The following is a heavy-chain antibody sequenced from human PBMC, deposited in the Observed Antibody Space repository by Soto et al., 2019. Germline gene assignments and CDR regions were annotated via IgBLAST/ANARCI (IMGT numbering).Heavy chain of an antibody. Sequence: SVKVSCKASGYTLTSYYRHWVRQATGQGLEWMGIINPSGGSTSYAQKFQGRVTMTRDTSTSTVYMELSSLRSEDTAVYYCARVYPSDTRYGYVGNNWFDPWGQGTLVTVSS. CDR3: ARVYPSDTRYGYVGNNWFDP. D-gene: IGHD5-18*01. CDR2: INPSGGST. CDR1: GYTLTSYY. V-gene: IGHV1-46*03. J-gene: IGHJ5*02.